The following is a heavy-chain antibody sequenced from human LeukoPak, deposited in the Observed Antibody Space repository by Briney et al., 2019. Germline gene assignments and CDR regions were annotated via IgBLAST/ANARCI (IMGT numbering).Heavy chain of an antibody. V-gene: IGHV4-34*01. CDR1: GGSFSGYY. CDR3: ARLTLRYFDWLLPFRAFDI. Sequence: SETLSLTCAVYGGSFSGYYWSWIRQPPGKGLEWIGEINHSGSTTYNPSLKSRVNISVDTSKNQVSLKLSSVTAADTAVYYCARLTLRYFDWLLPFRAFDIWGQGTMVTVSS. CDR2: INHSGST. J-gene: IGHJ3*02. D-gene: IGHD3-9*01.